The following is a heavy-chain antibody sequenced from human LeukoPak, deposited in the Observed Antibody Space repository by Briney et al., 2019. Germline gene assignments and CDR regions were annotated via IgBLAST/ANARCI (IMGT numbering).Heavy chain of an antibody. Sequence: SETLSLTCTVSGGSISRYYWSWIRQPPGKGLGWSGYIYYSGTTNYNPSLKSRVTISVDTSKNKFSLKLSSVTAADTAVYYCARGVYIAAAQYGYWGQGTLVTVSS. CDR3: ARGVYIAAAQYGY. CDR2: IYYSGTT. D-gene: IGHD6-13*01. J-gene: IGHJ4*02. CDR1: GGSISRYY. V-gene: IGHV4-59*01.